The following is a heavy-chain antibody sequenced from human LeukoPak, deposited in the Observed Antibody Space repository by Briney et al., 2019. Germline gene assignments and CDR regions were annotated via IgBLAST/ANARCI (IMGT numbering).Heavy chain of an antibody. V-gene: IGHV3-23*01. CDR3: AKLASRIAVAGLSVGNY. J-gene: IGHJ1*01. D-gene: IGHD6-19*01. CDR2: ISGSGGST. Sequence: GGSLSHSCAASGFTFSSYAMSWVRQAPGKGLEWVSAISGSGGSTYYADSVKGRFTISRDNSKNTLYLQMNSLRAEDTAVYYCAKLASRIAVAGLSVGNYGGEDRLVTVSS. CDR1: GFTFSSYA.